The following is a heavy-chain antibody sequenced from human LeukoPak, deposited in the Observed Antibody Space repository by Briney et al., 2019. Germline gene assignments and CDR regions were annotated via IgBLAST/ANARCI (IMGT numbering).Heavy chain of an antibody. CDR3: ARVGTYYYDGVNWFDP. D-gene: IGHD3-22*01. CDR1: GGTFSSYA. V-gene: IGHV1-69*04. J-gene: IGHJ5*02. Sequence: ASVKVSCKASGGTFSSYAISWVRQAPGQGLEWMGRIIPIRGIANYAQKFQGRVTITADKSTSTAYMELSSLRSEDTAVYYCARVGTYYYDGVNWFDPWGQGTLVTVSS. CDR2: IIPIRGIA.